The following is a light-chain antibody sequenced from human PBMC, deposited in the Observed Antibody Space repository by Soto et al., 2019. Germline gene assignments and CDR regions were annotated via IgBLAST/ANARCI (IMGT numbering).Light chain of an antibody. CDR2: GAS. CDR1: QSVSSTY. Sequence: EIVLTQSPGTLSLSPGDRATLSCRASQSVSSTYLAWYQQKPGQPPRLLIYGASSRATGIPDRFSSSGSGTHFTLTISRLEPEDFAVYYCQQYGSSPPITFGQGTRLEIK. V-gene: IGKV3-20*01. J-gene: IGKJ5*01. CDR3: QQYGSSPPIT.